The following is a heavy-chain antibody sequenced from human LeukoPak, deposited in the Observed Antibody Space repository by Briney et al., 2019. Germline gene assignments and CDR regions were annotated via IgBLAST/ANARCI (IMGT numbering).Heavy chain of an antibody. CDR2: ISASGCST. Sequence: QPGGSLRLSCAASRFTFSSYAMSWVRQAPGKGLEGVSAISASGCSTDFADSVKGRFTISRDNSKNTLYLQINTLRAGEAALYYCARDGQSSGWYDWGQGTLVTVSS. CDR1: RFTFSSYA. CDR3: ARDGQSSGWYD. V-gene: IGHV3-23*01. D-gene: IGHD6-19*01. J-gene: IGHJ4*02.